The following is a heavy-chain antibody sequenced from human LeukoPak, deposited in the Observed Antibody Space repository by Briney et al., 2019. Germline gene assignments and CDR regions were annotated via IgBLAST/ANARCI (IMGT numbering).Heavy chain of an antibody. CDR1: GFTFSSYG. V-gene: IGHV3-23*01. CDR2: ISAGGSGT. Sequence: GGSLRLSCAGSGFTFSSYGISWVRQAPGKGLEWVSGISAGGSGTYYADSVKGRFTISRDSSKNTVYLQMNSLRAEDTAVYYCAKALYSSSWYVGYWGQGTLVTVSS. CDR3: AKALYSSSWYVGY. D-gene: IGHD6-13*01. J-gene: IGHJ4*02.